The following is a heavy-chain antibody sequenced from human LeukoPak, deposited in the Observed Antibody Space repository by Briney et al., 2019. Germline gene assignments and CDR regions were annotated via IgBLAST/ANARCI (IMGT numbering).Heavy chain of an antibody. V-gene: IGHV1-18*01. CDR3: ASIVAAGHRLGWFDP. J-gene: IGHJ5*02. CDR2: ISAYNGNT. Sequence: ASVKVSCKASGYTFTSYGISWVRQAPGQGLEWMGWISAYNGNTNYAQKLQGRVTMTTDTSTSTAYMELRSLRSDDTAVYYCASIVAAGHRLGWFDPWGQGTLVTVSS. D-gene: IGHD1-26*01. CDR1: GYTFTSYG.